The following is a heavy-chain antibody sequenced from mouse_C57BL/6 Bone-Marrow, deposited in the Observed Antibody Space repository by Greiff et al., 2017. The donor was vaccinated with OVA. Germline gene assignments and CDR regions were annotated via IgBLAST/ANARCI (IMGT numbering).Heavy chain of an antibody. J-gene: IGHJ3*01. CDR3: TDYYGKGFAY. D-gene: IGHD2-1*01. CDR2: IRLKSDNYAT. Sequence: EVKVEESGGGLVQPGGSMKLSCVASGFTFSNYWMNWVRQSPEKGLEWVAQIRLKSDNYATHYAESVKGRFTISRDDSKSSVYLQMNNLRAEDTGIYYCTDYYGKGFAYWGQGTLVTVSA. CDR1: GFTFSNYW. V-gene: IGHV6-3*01.